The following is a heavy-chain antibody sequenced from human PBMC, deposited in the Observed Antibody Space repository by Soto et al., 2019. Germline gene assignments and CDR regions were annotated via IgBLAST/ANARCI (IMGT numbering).Heavy chain of an antibody. V-gene: IGHV1-3*01. CDR2: INVGDDKT. CDR3: ARAKYDYIWGSYHPFDQ. CDR1: EKSFDNFA. Sequence: QVQLVQSGAEVKKPGASVRLSCKVSEKSFDNFAVHWVRQTPGQRPEWMGRINVGDDKTKYSEKFQGRVIVSYDTSATTAYMELRALSSEDTVVYYCARAKYDYIWGSYHPFDQWAQGAQVTVAS. J-gene: IGHJ4*02. D-gene: IGHD3-16*02.